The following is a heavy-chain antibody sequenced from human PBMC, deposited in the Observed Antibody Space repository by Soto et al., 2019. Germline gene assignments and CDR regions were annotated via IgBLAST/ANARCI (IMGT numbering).Heavy chain of an antibody. Sequence: GASVKVSCKASGYTFTSYYMHWVRQAPGQGLEWMGIINPSGGSTSYAQKFQGRVTMTRDTSTSTVYMELSSLRSEDTAVYYCARMGNGGGSSSWFDPWGQGTLVTVSS. J-gene: IGHJ5*02. CDR2: INPSGGST. V-gene: IGHV1-46*01. CDR1: GYTFTSYY. CDR3: ARMGNGGGSSSWFDP. D-gene: IGHD1-26*01.